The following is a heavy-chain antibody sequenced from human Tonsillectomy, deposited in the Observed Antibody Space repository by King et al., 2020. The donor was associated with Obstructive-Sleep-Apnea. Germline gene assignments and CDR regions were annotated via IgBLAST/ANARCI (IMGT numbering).Heavy chain of an antibody. CDR1: GGSISSYY. J-gene: IGHJ4*02. Sequence: VQLQESGPGLVKPSETLSLTCTVSGGSISSYYWSWIRQSPGKGLEWIGYIYNSGNTNSNPPPTSRVTISVDTTTNQFSLKLSSVTAADTAVYYCARHAGGYGDRGFDYWGQGTLVTVSS. D-gene: IGHD4-17*01. CDR2: IYNSGNT. V-gene: IGHV4-59*08. CDR3: ARHAGGYGDRGFDY.